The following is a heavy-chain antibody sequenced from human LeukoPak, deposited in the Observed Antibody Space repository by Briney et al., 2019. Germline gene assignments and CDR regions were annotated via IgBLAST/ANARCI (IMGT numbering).Heavy chain of an antibody. V-gene: IGHV4-59*08. Sequence: SETLSLTCTVSGGSISSYYWSWIRQPPGEGLEWIGYIYYSGSTNYNPSLKSRVTISVDTSKNQFSLKLSSVTAADTAVCYCARHRLWFGELSVPYYFDYWGQGTLVTVSS. D-gene: IGHD3-10*01. CDR1: GGSISSYY. CDR3: ARHRLWFGELSVPYYFDY. CDR2: IYYSGST. J-gene: IGHJ4*02.